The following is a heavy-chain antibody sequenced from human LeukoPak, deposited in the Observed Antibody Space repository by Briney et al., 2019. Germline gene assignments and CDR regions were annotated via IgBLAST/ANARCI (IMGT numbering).Heavy chain of an antibody. CDR2: IIPILGIA. V-gene: IGHV1-69*04. J-gene: IGHJ4*02. D-gene: IGHD5-12*01. Sequence: ASVKVSCKASGYTFTSYDINWVRQATGQGLEWMGRIIPILGIANYAQKFQGRVTITADKSTSTAYMELSSLRSEDTAVYYCAREATPQGDYWGQGTLFTVSS. CDR3: AREATPQGDY. CDR1: GYTFTSYD.